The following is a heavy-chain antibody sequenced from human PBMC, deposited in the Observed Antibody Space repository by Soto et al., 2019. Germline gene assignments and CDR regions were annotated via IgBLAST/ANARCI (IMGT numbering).Heavy chain of an antibody. D-gene: IGHD3-10*01. V-gene: IGHV1-69*01. J-gene: IGHJ6*02. CDR2: IIPLFGTT. CDR3: AAELGFGKLSVV. CDR1: GDTFQNGV. Sequence: QVQVVQSGVEVRRPGSSVKVSCKASGDTFQNGVISWVRQAPGQGLEWMGGIIPLFGTTDFAQRFQGRLTITTDESTSTAYMELSMLRSEDTATYYCAAELGFGKLSVVWGQGTTVIVSS.